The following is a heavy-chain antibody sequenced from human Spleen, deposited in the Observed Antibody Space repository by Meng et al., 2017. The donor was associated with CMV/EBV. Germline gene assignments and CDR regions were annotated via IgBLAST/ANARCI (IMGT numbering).Heavy chain of an antibody. V-gene: IGHV4-34*01. D-gene: IGHD4-11*01. Sequence: ESLKISCAASGFPFGVYSMHWVRQSPGRGLEWIGEINHSGSTNYNPSLKSRVTISVDTSKNQFSLKLSSVTAADTAVYYCARASTTRHYYYYYGMDVWGQGTTVTVSS. CDR1: GFPFGVYS. CDR3: ARASTTRHYYYYYGMDV. CDR2: INHSGST. J-gene: IGHJ6*02.